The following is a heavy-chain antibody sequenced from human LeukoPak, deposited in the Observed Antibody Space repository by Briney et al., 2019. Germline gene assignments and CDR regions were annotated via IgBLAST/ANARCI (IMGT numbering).Heavy chain of an antibody. Sequence: PGGSLRLSCAVSGFTSDDHAVHWVRQASGKGLEWVAGIMWRSGSTGYGDSVKGRFTISRDNAKKSLYLQMNGLRVEDTAFYYCTKDLTPGGADVWGQGTTVTVSS. CDR2: IMWRSGST. J-gene: IGHJ6*02. D-gene: IGHD3-10*01. CDR3: TKDLTPGGADV. CDR1: GFTSDDHA. V-gene: IGHV3-9*02.